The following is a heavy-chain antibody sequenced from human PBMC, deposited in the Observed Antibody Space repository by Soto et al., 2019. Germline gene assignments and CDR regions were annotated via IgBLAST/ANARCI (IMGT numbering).Heavy chain of an antibody. J-gene: IGHJ6*04. D-gene: IGHD3-3*01. Sequence: ASVKVSCKASGYTFTSYYMHWVRQAPGQGLEWMGIINPSGGSTSYAQKFQGRVTMTRDTSTSTVYMELSSLRSEDTAVYYCARVPVPIPDFYYYYGMDVWGKGTTVTVSS. CDR2: INPSGGST. CDR1: GYTFTSYY. CDR3: ARVPVPIPDFYYYYGMDV. V-gene: IGHV1-46*01.